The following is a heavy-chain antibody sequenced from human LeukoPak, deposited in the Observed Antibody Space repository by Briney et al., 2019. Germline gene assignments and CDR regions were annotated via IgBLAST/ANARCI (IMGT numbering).Heavy chain of an antibody. J-gene: IGHJ4*02. CDR3: ARGDVVVPAAILFDY. D-gene: IGHD2-2*01. CDR2: IAFDGSEE. V-gene: IGHV3-30-3*01. CDR1: GFSFSRYF. Sequence: GGSLTLSCAASGFSFSRYFMGWVRQAPGTGREWVGVIAFDGSEEYYADSVKGRFTISRDSSKNTLLLQMNSLRAEDTAVYYCARGDVVVPAAILFDYWGQGSLVTVSS.